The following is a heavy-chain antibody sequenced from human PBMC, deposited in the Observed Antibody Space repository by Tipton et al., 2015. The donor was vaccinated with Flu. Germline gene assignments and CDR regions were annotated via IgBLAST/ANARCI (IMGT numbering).Heavy chain of an antibody. J-gene: IGHJ4*02. Sequence: GSLRLSCAASGFTFSNYWMSWVRQAPGKGLEWVANIKADGNEKYYADSVKGRFTISRDNARNSLYLQMNSLRAEDTAFYYCATINTRYTSGWRPLESWGQGTLVAVSS. CDR3: ATINTRYTSGWRPLES. D-gene: IGHD6-19*01. CDR2: IKADGNEK. CDR1: GFTFSNYW. V-gene: IGHV3-7*01.